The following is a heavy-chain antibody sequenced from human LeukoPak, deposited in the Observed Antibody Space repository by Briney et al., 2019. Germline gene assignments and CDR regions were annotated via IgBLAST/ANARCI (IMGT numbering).Heavy chain of an antibody. D-gene: IGHD4-17*01. Sequence: PRGSLRLSCAASGFTFSSYSMNWVRQAPGKGLEWVSSISSSSRHIYYADSVKGRFTIFRDDAKNSLFLQMDSLRVEDTAMHYCVRDFSTVTTAYLHHWGQGTLLTVSS. CDR2: ISSSSRHI. CDR3: VRDFSTVTTAYLHH. J-gene: IGHJ1*01. V-gene: IGHV3-21*04. CDR1: GFTFSSYS.